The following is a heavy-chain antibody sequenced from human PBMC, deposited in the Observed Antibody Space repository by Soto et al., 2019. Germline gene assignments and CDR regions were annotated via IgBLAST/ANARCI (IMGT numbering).Heavy chain of an antibody. D-gene: IGHD3-16*01. CDR1: GFTFSSYG. CDR2: IWHDGGNK. J-gene: IGHJ4*02. CDR3: ARDGDVNTGFGKDY. V-gene: IGHV3-33*01. Sequence: VQLVESGGGVVQPGRSLRLSCAASGFTFSSYGMHWVRQAPGKGLEWVAFIWHDGGNKFYAESVKGRFTISRDNSKNTLYLQMTSLSAEDTAMYYCARDGDVNTGFGKDYWGQGTLVNVSS.